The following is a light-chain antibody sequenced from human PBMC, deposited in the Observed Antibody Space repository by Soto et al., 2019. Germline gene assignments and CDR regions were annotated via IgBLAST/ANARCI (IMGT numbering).Light chain of an antibody. Sequence: QSVLTQPRSVSGSPGQSVAISCTGTSSDVGGYNYVSWYQQHPGKAPKLMIYDVNKRPSGVPDRFSGSKSGNTASLTISGLQAEDEADYYFCSYAGGYTFDVFGTGTKVTV. CDR1: SSDVGGYNY. CDR3: CSYAGGYTFDV. V-gene: IGLV2-11*01. CDR2: DVN. J-gene: IGLJ1*01.